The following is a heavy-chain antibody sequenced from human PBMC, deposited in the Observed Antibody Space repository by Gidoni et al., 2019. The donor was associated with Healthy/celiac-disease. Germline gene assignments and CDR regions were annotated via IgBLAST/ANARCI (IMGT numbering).Heavy chain of an antibody. CDR3: ARVRDYDFWSAGGWFDP. Sequence: QVQLQQWGAGLLKPSETLSLTCAVYGGSFSGYYWSWIRQPPGKGLEWIGEINHSGSTNYNQSLKSRVTISVDTSKNQFSLKLSSVTAADTAVYYCARVRDYDFWSAGGWFDPWGQGTLVTVSS. CDR2: INHSGST. J-gene: IGHJ5*02. V-gene: IGHV4-34*01. D-gene: IGHD3-3*01. CDR1: GGSFSGYY.